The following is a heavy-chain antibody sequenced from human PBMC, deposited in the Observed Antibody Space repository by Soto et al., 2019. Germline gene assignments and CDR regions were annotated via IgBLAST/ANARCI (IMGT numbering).Heavy chain of an antibody. Sequence: SQTLSLTCAISGDSVSSNSASWNWIRQSPSRGLEWLGRTYYRSKWYTDYAVSVKSRITIKPDTSKNQFSLQLNSVTPEDTAVYYCARVISRYYGMDVWGQGTKVTVSS. V-gene: IGHV6-1*01. CDR2: TYYRSKWYT. CDR3: ARVISRYYGMDV. J-gene: IGHJ6*02. CDR1: GDSVSSNSAS.